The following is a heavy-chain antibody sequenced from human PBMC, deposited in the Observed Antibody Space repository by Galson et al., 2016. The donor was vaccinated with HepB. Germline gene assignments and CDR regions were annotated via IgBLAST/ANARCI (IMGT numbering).Heavy chain of an antibody. D-gene: IGHD1-26*01. Sequence: ETLSLTCSISGVSVSNDRLYWSWIRQPPGKGLEWIGFYHYSGNTNYNASLKSRVTISFDTSKNQFSLKPRSVTAADTAVYYCAKDNSGSYIDYWGQGILVTVPS. CDR2: YHYSGNT. V-gene: IGHV4-61*01. CDR1: GVSVSNDRLY. J-gene: IGHJ4*02. CDR3: AKDNSGSYIDY.